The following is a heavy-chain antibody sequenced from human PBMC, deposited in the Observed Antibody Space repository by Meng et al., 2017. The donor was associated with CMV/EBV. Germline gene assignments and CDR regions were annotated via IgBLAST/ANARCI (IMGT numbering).Heavy chain of an antibody. CDR2: IKQDGSEK. J-gene: IGHJ4*02. V-gene: IGHV3-7*01. CDR1: GFTFSSYW. Sequence: LILSCAASGFTFSSYWMGWVRQAPGKGLEWVANIKQDGSEKYYVDSVKGRFTISRDNAKNSLYLQMNSLRAEDTAVYYCASTTGTVNYWGQGTLVTVSS. D-gene: IGHD1-1*01. CDR3: ASTTGTVNY.